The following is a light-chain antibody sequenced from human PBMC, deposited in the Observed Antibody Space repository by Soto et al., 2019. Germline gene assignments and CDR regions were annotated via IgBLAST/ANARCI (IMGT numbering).Light chain of an antibody. CDR1: QSISSY. J-gene: IGKJ5*01. CDR2: AAS. Sequence: DIQMTQSPSSLSASVGDRFTSTCRASQSISSYLNWYQQKPGKAPKLLIYAASSLKSGVPSRFSGSGSGTDFTLTISSLQPEDFATYYCQQSGAFGQGTRLEIK. V-gene: IGKV1-39*01. CDR3: QQSGA.